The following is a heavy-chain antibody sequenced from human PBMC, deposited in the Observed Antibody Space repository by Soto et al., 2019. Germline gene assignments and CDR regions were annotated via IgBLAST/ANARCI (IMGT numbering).Heavy chain of an antibody. D-gene: IGHD2-15*01. Sequence: SQTLSLTCAISGDSVSSNSAAWNWIRQSPSRGLEWLRRTYYRSKWYNDYAVSVKSRITINPDTSKNQFSLQLNSVTPEDTAVYYCARGSGYCSGGSCHTRLYYFDYWGQGTLVTVSS. CDR3: ARGSGYCSGGSCHTRLYYFDY. V-gene: IGHV6-1*01. CDR2: TYYRSKWYN. CDR1: GDSVSSNSAA. J-gene: IGHJ4*02.